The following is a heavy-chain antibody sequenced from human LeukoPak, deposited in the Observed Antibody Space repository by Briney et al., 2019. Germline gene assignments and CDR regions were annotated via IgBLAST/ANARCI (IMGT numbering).Heavy chain of an antibody. V-gene: IGHV1-69*06. CDR3: AGAISYDSSGYDPYYYYYMDV. J-gene: IGHJ6*03. CDR1: GGTFSSYA. CDR2: IIPIFGTA. D-gene: IGHD3-22*01. Sequence: SVKVSCKASGGTFSSYAISWVRQAPGQGLEWMGGIIPIFGTANYAQKFQGRVTITADKSTSTAYMELSSLRSEDTAVYYCAGAISYDSSGYDPYYYYYMDVWGRGTTVTVSS.